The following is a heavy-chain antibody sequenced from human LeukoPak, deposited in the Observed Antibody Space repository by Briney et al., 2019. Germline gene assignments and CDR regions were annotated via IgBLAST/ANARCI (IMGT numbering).Heavy chain of an antibody. D-gene: IGHD2-2*01. CDR2: ISSSSSYT. CDR1: GFTLSDYY. CDR3: ARVGYCSSTSCYERDYYYYGMDV. Sequence: PGGSLRLSCAASGFTLSDYYMSWIRQAPGKGLEWVSYISSSSSYTNYADSVKGRFTISRDNAKNSLYLQMNSLRAEDTAVYYCARVGYCSSTSCYERDYYYYGMDVWGKGTTVTASS. V-gene: IGHV3-11*06. J-gene: IGHJ6*04.